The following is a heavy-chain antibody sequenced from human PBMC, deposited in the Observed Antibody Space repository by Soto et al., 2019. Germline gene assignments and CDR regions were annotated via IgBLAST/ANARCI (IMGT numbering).Heavy chain of an antibody. CDR1: GFTFSSYA. D-gene: IGHD6-19*01. J-gene: IGHJ4*02. CDR3: ARIDDSAWYTRDY. V-gene: IGHV3-30-3*01. CDR2: ISYDGSNK. Sequence: GASLRLSCAASGFTFSSYAMHWVRQAPGKGLEWVAVISYDGSNKYYADSVKGRFTISRDNSKNTLYLQMNSLRAEDTAVYYCARIDDSAWYTRDYWGQGTLVTVSS.